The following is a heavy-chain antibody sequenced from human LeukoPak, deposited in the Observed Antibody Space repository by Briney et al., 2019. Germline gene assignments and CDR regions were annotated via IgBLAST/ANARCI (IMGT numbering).Heavy chain of an antibody. Sequence: SVKVSCKVSGDTFSNYAISWVRQAPGQGLEWMAGIIPIFDALNYTQKFQDRITMTADESMSTAYMELSSLRSEDTAVYYCATPLLERVAMAAGLGSYFHYWGQGTLGTVSS. J-gene: IGHJ1*01. CDR3: ATPLLERVAMAAGLGSYFHY. D-gene: IGHD6-13*01. V-gene: IGHV1-69*13. CDR2: IIPIFDAL. CDR1: GDTFSNYA.